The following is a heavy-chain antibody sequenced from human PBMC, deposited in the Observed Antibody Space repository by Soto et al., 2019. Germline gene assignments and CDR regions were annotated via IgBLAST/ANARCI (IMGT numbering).Heavy chain of an antibody. CDR3: ARDLGYCSSTSCYQWFDP. Sequence: GWSLRLSWPASGFPFGSYWMSWVRRAPGYGLEWVANIKQDGSEKYYVDSVKGRFTISRDNAKNSLYLQMNSLRAEDTAVYYCARDLGYCSSTSCYQWFDPWGQGTLVTVSS. CDR2: IKQDGSEK. D-gene: IGHD2-2*03. V-gene: IGHV3-7*01. CDR1: GFPFGSYW. J-gene: IGHJ5*02.